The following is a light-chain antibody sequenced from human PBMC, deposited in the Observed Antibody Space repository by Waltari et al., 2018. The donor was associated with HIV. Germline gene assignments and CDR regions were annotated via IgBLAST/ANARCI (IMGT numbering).Light chain of an antibody. CDR3: QQYYGLPLT. CDR2: WAS. J-gene: IGKJ4*01. CDR1: QSVFYSSTNKNY. V-gene: IGKV4-1*01. Sequence: DIVMNQSPESLAASLRERATITCKSSQSVFYSSTNKNYLAWFQHKLGQPPKLLIYWASTRESGVPDRFSGRGSATDFTLTINNLQAEDVAVYYCQQYYGLPLTFGGGTKVQIK.